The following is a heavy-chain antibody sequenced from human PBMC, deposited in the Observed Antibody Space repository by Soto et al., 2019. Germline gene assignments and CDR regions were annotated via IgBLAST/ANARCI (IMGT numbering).Heavy chain of an antibody. D-gene: IGHD5-18*01. Sequence: LSLTFTGSGGCVTSDEDDLTWIRQSPGKGLEWIGYISNSGSTGYNPSLKTRLSMSVDRSKNPFKLRLTSVTAADTAVYFCATESGSTYGYFDHWGQGTEVTVSS. CDR2: ISNSGST. V-gene: IGHV4-30-4*01. J-gene: IGHJ4*02. CDR1: GGCVTSDEDD. CDR3: ATESGSTYGYFDH.